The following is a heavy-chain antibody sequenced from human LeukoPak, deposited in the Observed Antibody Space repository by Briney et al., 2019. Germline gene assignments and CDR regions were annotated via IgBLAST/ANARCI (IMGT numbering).Heavy chain of an antibody. Sequence: PSETLSLTCSVSGGSVNSHLYFWAWVRQPPGKGLQWIVSVYYAGSTYYTPSLESRVIISVDTSRDEFSLKLNSVTAADTSVYFCVRMVRGVILGPNYYPYHMDVWGKGTTVTVSS. D-gene: IGHD3-10*01. CDR2: VYYAGST. CDR3: VRMVRGVILGPNYYPYHMDV. V-gene: IGHV4-39*01. CDR1: GGSVNSHLYF. J-gene: IGHJ6*03.